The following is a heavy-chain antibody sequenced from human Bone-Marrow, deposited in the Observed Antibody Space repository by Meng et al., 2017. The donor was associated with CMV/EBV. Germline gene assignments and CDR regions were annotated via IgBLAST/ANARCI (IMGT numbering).Heavy chain of an antibody. CDR2: ITGNSDYI. CDR3: ARDKIVVVVAATPYFDY. J-gene: IGHJ4*02. CDR1: GFSFSTYN. D-gene: IGHD2-15*01. Sequence: GESLKISCLASGFSFSTYNMDWVRQTPERGLEWVASITGNSDYIHYATSVTGRFTISRDNAKNSLSLQMNGLRVEDTGVYFCARDKIVVVVAATPYFDYWGQGTLVTVSS. V-gene: IGHV3-21*01.